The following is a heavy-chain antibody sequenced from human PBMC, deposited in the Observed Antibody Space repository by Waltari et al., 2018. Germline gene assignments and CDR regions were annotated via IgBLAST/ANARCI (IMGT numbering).Heavy chain of an antibody. CDR2: IIPILGIA. V-gene: IGHV1-69*10. J-gene: IGHJ3*02. D-gene: IGHD1-26*01. CDR1: GGPFRSSA. CDR3: ARDLSIVGAKKAFDI. Sequence: QVQLVQSGAEVKKPGSSVKVSCKASGGPFRSSAISRVRQAPGQGLEWMGGIIPILGIANYAQKFQGRVTITADKSTSTAYMELSSLRSEDTAVYYCARDLSIVGAKKAFDIWGQGTMVTVSS.